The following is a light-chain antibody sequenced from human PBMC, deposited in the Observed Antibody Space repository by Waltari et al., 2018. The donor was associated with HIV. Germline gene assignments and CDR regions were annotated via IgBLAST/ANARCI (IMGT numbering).Light chain of an antibody. Sequence: SVLTQPPSVSGAPGQRVTISCTGSSSNIGAGSDVHWYQQLPGTAPKLLIYGNSNRPSGVPDRVSGAKPGTSASLASTGLQAEDEADYYCQSYDSSLSGVVFGGGTKLTVL. V-gene: IGLV1-40*01. J-gene: IGLJ2*01. CDR1: SSNIGAGSD. CDR3: QSYDSSLSGVV. CDR2: GNS.